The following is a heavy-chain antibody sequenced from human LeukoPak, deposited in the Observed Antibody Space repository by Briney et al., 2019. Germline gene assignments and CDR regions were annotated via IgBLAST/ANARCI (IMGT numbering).Heavy chain of an antibody. CDR1: GLTFSSDW. CDR2: INSDASTI. V-gene: IGHV3-74*01. Sequence: GGSLRLSCAASGLTFSSDWMHWVRQVPGKGLVWVSRINSDASTINYADSVKGRFTISRDNSKNTLYLQMNSLRAEDTAVYYCARDGDTSGHYTVFDYWGQGTLVTVSS. CDR3: ARDGDTSGHYTVFDY. D-gene: IGHD3-22*01. J-gene: IGHJ4*02.